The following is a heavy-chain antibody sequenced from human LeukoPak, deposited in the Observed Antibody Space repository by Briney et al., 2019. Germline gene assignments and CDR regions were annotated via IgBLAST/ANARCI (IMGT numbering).Heavy chain of an antibody. CDR3: ASYSGSYEGYWYFDL. V-gene: IGHV3-30*04. CDR1: GFTFSSYA. J-gene: IGHJ2*01. Sequence: PGRSLRLSCAASGFTFSSYAMHWVRQAPGKGLEWVAIISYDGSNKYYAESVKGRFTISRDNAKNSLYLQMNSLRAEDTAVYYCASYSGSYEGYWYFDLWGRGTLVTVSS. CDR2: ISYDGSNK. D-gene: IGHD1-26*01.